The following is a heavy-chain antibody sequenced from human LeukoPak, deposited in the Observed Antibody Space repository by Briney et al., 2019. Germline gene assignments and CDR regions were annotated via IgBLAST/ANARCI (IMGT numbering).Heavy chain of an antibody. J-gene: IGHJ5*02. CDR1: GGSISTSNSY. Sequence: SETLSLTCAVSGGSISTSNSYWGWIRRPPGKGLEWVGSIYYSGNTYYNPSLKSRVTISVDTSKNQFSLKLPSVTAADTAVYYCARIPSPGWFDPWGQGTLVTVSS. CDR2: IYYSGNT. V-gene: IGHV4-39*07. CDR3: ARIPSPGWFDP.